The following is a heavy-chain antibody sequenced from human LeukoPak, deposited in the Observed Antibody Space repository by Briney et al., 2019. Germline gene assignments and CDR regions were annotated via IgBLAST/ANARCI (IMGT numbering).Heavy chain of an antibody. D-gene: IGHD6-19*01. CDR1: GGSISSYY. Sequence: SETLSLTCTVSGGSISSYYWSWIRQPPGKGLEWIGYIYYSGSTNYNPSLKSRVTISVDTSKNQFSLKLSSVTAADTAVYYCATALAVAGPAWGQGTLVTVSS. V-gene: IGHV4-59*12. CDR3: ATALAVAGPA. CDR2: IYYSGST. J-gene: IGHJ4*02.